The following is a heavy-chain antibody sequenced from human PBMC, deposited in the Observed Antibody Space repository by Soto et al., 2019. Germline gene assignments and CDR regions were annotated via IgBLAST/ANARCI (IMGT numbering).Heavy chain of an antibody. J-gene: IGHJ5*02. CDR1: GFTFSSYA. Sequence: GGSLRLSCTASGFTFSSYAMSWVRQAPGKGLEWVSAISGSGGSTYYADSVKGRFTISRDNSKNTLYLQMNSLRAEDTAVYYCAKGRTYSSSWYVWFDPWGQGTLVTVSS. CDR2: ISGSGGST. D-gene: IGHD6-13*01. V-gene: IGHV3-23*01. CDR3: AKGRTYSSSWYVWFDP.